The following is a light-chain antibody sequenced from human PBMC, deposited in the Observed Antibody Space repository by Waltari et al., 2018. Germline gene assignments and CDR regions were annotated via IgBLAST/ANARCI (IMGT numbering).Light chain of an antibody. CDR2: STD. CDR1: SSNIGSHT. CDR3: ATWDDSLNGLSLSGLVV. V-gene: IGLV1-44*01. J-gene: IGLJ2*01. Sequence: QSVLTQPPSASGTPGQRVTISCSGTSSNIGSHTVNWYQQLPGTAPTLLLYSTDELPSGVPDRFSGSKSGTSASLAISGLQSEDEADYDCATWDDSLNGLSLSGLVVFGGGTKLTVL.